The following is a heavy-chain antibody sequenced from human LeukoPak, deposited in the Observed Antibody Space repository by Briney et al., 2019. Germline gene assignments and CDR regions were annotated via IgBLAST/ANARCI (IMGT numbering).Heavy chain of an antibody. CDR1: GFTLSSYS. J-gene: IGHJ3*02. Sequence: PGGSLRLSCAASGFTLSSYSMNWVRRAPGKGLEWVSPFSSSSSHIYYADSVKGRFTISRDNAKNSLYLQMSSLGAEDTAVYYCARGVAAARYDAFDIWGQGTMVTVSS. V-gene: IGHV3-21*04. D-gene: IGHD6-13*01. CDR3: ARGVAAARYDAFDI. CDR2: FSSSSSHI.